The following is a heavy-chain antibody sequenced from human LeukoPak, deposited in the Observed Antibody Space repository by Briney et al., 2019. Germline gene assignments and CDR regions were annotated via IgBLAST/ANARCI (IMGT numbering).Heavy chain of an antibody. J-gene: IGHJ6*04. D-gene: IGHD3-16*01. CDR1: GFTFSRYA. CDR2: APSDGSNK. CDR3: ARGNSLDYYFYGLDV. V-gene: IGHV3-30*04. Sequence: GGSLRLSCAASGFTFSRYAMHWVRQAPGKGLEWVAFAPSDGSNKNYADSVKGRFTISRDNSKNTLYLQMNNLRAEDTAVYYCARGNSLDYYFYGLDVWGEGTTVTVSS.